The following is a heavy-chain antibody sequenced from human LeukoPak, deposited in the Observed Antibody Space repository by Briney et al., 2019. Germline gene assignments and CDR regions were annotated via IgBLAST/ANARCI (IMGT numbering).Heavy chain of an antibody. CDR1: GGSISSYY. Sequence: SETLSLTCTVSGGSISSYYWSWIRQPPGKGLEWIGYIYYSGSTNYNPSLKSRVTISADTSKNQFSLKPSSVTAADTAVYYCARGASRTLLFQHWGQGTLVTVSS. CDR3: ARGASRTLLFQH. V-gene: IGHV4-59*01. J-gene: IGHJ1*01. CDR2: IYYSGST. D-gene: IGHD1-14*01.